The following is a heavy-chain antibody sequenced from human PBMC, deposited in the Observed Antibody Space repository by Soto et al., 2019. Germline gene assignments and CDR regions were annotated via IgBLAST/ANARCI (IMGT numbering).Heavy chain of an antibody. CDR3: ARLPITGTESCYCGMDV. V-gene: IGHV5-10-1*01. J-gene: IGHJ6*02. CDR1: GYSFTSYW. CDR2: IDPSDSYT. Sequence: GESLKISCKGSGYSFTSYWISWVRQMPGKGLEWRGRIDPSDSYTNYSPSFQGHVTISADKSISTAYLQWSSLKASDAAMYYCARLPITGTESCYCGMDVWGQGTTVTVSS. D-gene: IGHD1-7*01.